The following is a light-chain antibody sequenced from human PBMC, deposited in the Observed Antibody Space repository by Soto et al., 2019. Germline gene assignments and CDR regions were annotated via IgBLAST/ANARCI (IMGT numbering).Light chain of an antibody. CDR2: GAS. CDR3: QQYGSSVYT. J-gene: IGKJ2*01. V-gene: IGKV3-20*01. Sequence: EIELTQSPGTLSLSPGERATLSCRASQSVSSSYLAWYQQKPGQAPRLLIYGASSRATGIPDRFSGSGSGTDFTLTISRLEPEDFAVYYCQQYGSSVYTFGQGTKLEIK. CDR1: QSVSSSY.